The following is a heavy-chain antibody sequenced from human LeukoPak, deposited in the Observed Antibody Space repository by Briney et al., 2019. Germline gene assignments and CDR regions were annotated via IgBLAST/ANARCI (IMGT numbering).Heavy chain of an antibody. CDR1: GGSISSGSYY. J-gene: IGHJ6*03. CDR3: ARVEERFLEWLPPYYYMDV. D-gene: IGHD3-3*01. Sequence: PSETLSLTCTVSGGSISSGSYYWSWIRQPAGKGLDWIGRIYTTGSTNYNPSLKSRVTISVDTSKNQFSLKLSSVTAADTAVYYCARVEERFLEWLPPYYYMDVWGKGTTVTVSS. V-gene: IGHV4-61*02. CDR2: IYTTGST.